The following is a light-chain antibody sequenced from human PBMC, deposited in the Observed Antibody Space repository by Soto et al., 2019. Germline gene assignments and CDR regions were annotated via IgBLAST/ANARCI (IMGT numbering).Light chain of an antibody. Sequence: EIGMTQSPATLSVSPGESATLSCRASQSVDTYLVWYQQTPGQAPRLLLFDASSRATGIPARFSGSRSGTDFTLTVLRLNTEDFSIYYCQQRSDWPFTFGPGTKVEIK. CDR2: DAS. J-gene: IGKJ3*01. CDR3: QQRSDWPFT. CDR1: QSVDTY. V-gene: IGKV3-11*01.